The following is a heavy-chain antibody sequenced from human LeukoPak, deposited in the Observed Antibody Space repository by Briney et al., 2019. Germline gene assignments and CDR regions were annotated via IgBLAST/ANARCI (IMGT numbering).Heavy chain of an antibody. CDR3: ARSVASPDTGRGNWFDP. Sequence: SVNVSCKASRGTYSSYPITWVGQAPRQGLEWMGRVIPFVALANYGQKFQGRVTITSDISTNTAYMELTNLTADDTAVYYCARSVASPDTGRGNWFDPWGQGTLVTVSS. V-gene: IGHV1-69*02. CDR1: RGTYSSYP. D-gene: IGHD3-10*01. CDR2: VIPFVALA. J-gene: IGHJ5*02.